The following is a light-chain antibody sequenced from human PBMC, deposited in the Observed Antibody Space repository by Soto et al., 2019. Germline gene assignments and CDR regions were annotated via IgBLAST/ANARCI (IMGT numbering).Light chain of an antibody. CDR2: IAS. CDR1: QDINSW. J-gene: IGKJ4*01. Sequence: DIQMTQSPSSVSASVGDRVTITCRASQDINSWLTWYQQKPGKAPKVLIYIASSLQPGVPSRFSGRGSGTDFSLTISYLQPEDFATYFCQQSKSFPLTFGGGTKVEIK. V-gene: IGKV1-12*01. CDR3: QQSKSFPLT.